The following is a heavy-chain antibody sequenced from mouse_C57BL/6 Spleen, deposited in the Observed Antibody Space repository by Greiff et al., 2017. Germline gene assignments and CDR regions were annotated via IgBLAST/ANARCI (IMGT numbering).Heavy chain of an antibody. V-gene: IGHV5-17*01. D-gene: IGHD1-1*01. CDR3: ARPTTGLAMDY. CDR1: GFTFSDYG. J-gene: IGHJ4*01. Sequence: EVQRVESGGGLVKPGGSLKLSCAASGFTFSDYGMHWVRQAPEKGLEWVAYISSGSSTIYYADPVKGRFTISRDNAKNTLFLQMTSLRSEDTAMYYCARPTTGLAMDYWGQGTSVTVSS. CDR2: ISSGSSTI.